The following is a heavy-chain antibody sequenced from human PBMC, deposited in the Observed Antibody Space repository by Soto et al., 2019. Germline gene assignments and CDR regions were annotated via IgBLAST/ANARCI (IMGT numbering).Heavy chain of an antibody. V-gene: IGHV4-4*02. CDR1: GGSISSSNW. CDR3: PRGSGGLAAAGTLDY. CDR2: IYHSGST. Sequence: QVQLQESGPGLVKPSGTLSLTCAVSGGSISSSNWWSWVRQPPGKGLEWIGEIYHSGSTNYNPSLKSRVTISVDKSKNQFSLMLSSVPAAAPAVYYCPRGSGGLAAAGTLDYWGQGTLVTVSS. D-gene: IGHD6-13*01. J-gene: IGHJ4*02.